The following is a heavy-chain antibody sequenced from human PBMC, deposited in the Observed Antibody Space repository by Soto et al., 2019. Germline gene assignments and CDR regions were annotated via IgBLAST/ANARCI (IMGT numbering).Heavy chain of an antibody. CDR2: IYYSGST. Sequence: QVQLQESGPGLVKPSQTLSLTCTVSGGSISSGDYYWSWIRQPPGKGLEWIGYIYYSGSTYYNPYLKSRVTISLDTSKNQFSLKLSSVTAADTAVYYCARAGATYYYDSSGYLDAFDIWGQGTMVTVSS. J-gene: IGHJ3*02. CDR1: GGSISSGDYY. V-gene: IGHV4-30-4*01. CDR3: ARAGATYYYDSSGYLDAFDI. D-gene: IGHD3-22*01.